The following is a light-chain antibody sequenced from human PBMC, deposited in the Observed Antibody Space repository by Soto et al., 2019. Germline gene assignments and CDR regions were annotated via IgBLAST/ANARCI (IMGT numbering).Light chain of an antibody. CDR3: SSYTSSSTQV. Sequence: QSVLTQPASVSGSPGQSITISCTGTSSDVGGYNYVSWYQQHPGKAPKLMIFEVSNRPSGFSNRFSGSKSGNTASLTISGLQAEDEADYYCSSYTSSSTQVFGTGTQLTVL. J-gene: IGLJ1*01. CDR2: EVS. CDR1: SSDVGGYNY. V-gene: IGLV2-14*01.